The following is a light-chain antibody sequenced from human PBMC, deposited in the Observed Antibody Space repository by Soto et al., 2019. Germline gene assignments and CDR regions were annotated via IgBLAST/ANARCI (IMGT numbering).Light chain of an antibody. CDR2: EVT. J-gene: IGLJ1*01. CDR1: SSDVGNYVL. CDR3: SSYAGGSFYV. V-gene: IGLV2-23*02. Sequence: QSALTQRASVSGSPGQSITISCTGTSSDVGNYVLVSWYQQHPGTAPKLMIFEVTKRPSGVSDRFSGSKSGNSASLTISGLQADDEADYYCSSYAGGSFYVFGTGTKVTVL.